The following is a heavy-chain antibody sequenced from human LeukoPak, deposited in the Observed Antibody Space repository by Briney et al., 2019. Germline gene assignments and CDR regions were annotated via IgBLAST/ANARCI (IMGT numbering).Heavy chain of an antibody. CDR3: VRSPPLYYFDY. CDR1: GGSISSYY. V-gene: IGHV4-59*01. CDR2: IYYSGST. Sequence: PSETLSLTCTGSGGSISSYYWSWIRQPPGKGLEWIGYIYYSGSTNYNPSLKSRVTISVDTSKNQFSLKLSSVTAADTAVYYCVRSPPLYYFDYWGQGTLVTVSS. J-gene: IGHJ4*02.